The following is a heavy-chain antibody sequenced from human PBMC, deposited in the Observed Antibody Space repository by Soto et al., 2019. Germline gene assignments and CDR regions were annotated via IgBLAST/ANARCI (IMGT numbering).Heavy chain of an antibody. J-gene: IGHJ5*02. CDR3: ARDTYFYGSGSYGP. CDR2: ISSSSSYI. D-gene: IGHD3-10*01. V-gene: IGHV3-21*01. Sequence: GGSLRLSCTASGLTFGDYAMSWFRQAPGKGLEWVSSISSSSSYIYYADSVKGRFTISRDNAKNSLYLQMNSLRAEDTAVYYCARDTYFYGSGSYGPWGQGTLVTVSS. CDR1: GLTFGDYA.